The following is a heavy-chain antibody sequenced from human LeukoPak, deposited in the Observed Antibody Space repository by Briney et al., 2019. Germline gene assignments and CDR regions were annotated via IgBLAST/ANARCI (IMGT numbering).Heavy chain of an antibody. D-gene: IGHD2-2*01. CDR2: VKQDGSEK. J-gene: IGHJ4*02. CDR3: ARGRGSIVVVPAAIPGGY. V-gene: IGHV3-7*01. Sequence: GGSLRLSCAASGFTFSSYWMSWVRQAPGKGLEWVANVKQDGSEKYYVDSVKGRFTISRDNSKNTLYLQMNSLRAEDTAVYYCARGRGSIVVVPAAIPGGYWGQGTLVTVSS. CDR1: GFTFSSYW.